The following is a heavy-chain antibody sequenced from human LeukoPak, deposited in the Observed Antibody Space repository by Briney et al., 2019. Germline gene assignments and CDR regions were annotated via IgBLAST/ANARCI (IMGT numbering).Heavy chain of an antibody. Sequence: SVKVSCKASGVTFSSYAISWLRQAPGQGLEWMGGIIPILGTTNYAQKFQGRVTITADESTSTLYMELRSLRSEDTAIYYCARDDYYDSSAYRENPFDVWGQGTMVTVSS. J-gene: IGHJ3*01. D-gene: IGHD3-22*01. CDR3: ARDDYYDSSAYRENPFDV. CDR2: IIPILGTT. V-gene: IGHV1-69*01. CDR1: GVTFSSYA.